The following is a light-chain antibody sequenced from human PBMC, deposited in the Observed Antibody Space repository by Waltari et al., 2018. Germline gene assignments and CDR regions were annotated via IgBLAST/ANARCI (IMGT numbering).Light chain of an antibody. CDR1: ALPKQY. J-gene: IGLJ2*01. CDR2: GDT. Sequence: SYELTQPPSESVPPGQTARITCSGDALPKQYTFWYQQKPGRAPVVVMYGDTERPPGTPERFSGSSAGTTVTLTISGVQAEDEADFYCQSADSSGTYVLFGGGTKLTVL. V-gene: IGLV3-25*03. CDR3: QSADSSGTYVL.